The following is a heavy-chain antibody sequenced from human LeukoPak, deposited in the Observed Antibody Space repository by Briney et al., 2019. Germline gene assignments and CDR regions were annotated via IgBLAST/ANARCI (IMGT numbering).Heavy chain of an antibody. V-gene: IGHV3-23*01. CDR1: GFTVSSNY. J-gene: IGHJ4*02. D-gene: IGHD3-10*01. CDR2: ISGSGGST. CDR3: AKDQGSIGDY. Sequence: GGSLRLSCVASGFTVSSNYMSWVRQAPGKGLEWVSAISGSGGSTCYADSVKGRFTISRDNSKNTLYLQMNSLRAEDTAVYYCAKDQGSIGDYWGQGTLVTVSS.